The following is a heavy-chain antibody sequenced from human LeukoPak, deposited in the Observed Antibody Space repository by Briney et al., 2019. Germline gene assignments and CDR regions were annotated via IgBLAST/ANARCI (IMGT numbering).Heavy chain of an antibody. Sequence: ASVKVSCKASGYTFTSYDINWVRQATGQGLEWMGWMNPNSGNTGYAQKFQGRVTMTRNTSISTAYMELSSLRPEDTAVYYCARARQDIVATMEFDYWGQGTLVTVSS. CDR3: ARARQDIVATMEFDY. D-gene: IGHD5-12*01. CDR1: GYTFTSYD. V-gene: IGHV1-8*01. J-gene: IGHJ4*02. CDR2: MNPNSGNT.